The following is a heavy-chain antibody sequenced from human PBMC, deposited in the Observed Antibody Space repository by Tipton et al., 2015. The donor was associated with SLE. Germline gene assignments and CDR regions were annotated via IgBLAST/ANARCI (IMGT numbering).Heavy chain of an antibody. Sequence: TLSLTCTVSGGSISSHYWSWIRQPPGKGLEWIGYIYYSGSTNYNPSLKNRVTISVDTSKNQFSLKLSSVTAADTAVYYCASDRYGDYGPGWFAPWGQGTLVTVSS. CDR3: ASDRYGDYGPGWFAP. CDR2: IYYSGST. J-gene: IGHJ5*02. V-gene: IGHV4-59*11. D-gene: IGHD4-17*01. CDR1: GGSISSHY.